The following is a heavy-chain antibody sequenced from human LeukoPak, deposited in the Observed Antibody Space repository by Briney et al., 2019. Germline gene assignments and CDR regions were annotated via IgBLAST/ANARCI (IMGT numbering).Heavy chain of an antibody. CDR1: GFTFSSYG. D-gene: IGHD6-13*01. CDR2: ISYDGSNK. Sequence: GGSLRLSCAASGFTFSSYGMHWVRQAPGKGLEWVAVISYDGSNKYYADSVKGRFTISRDNAKNSLYLQMNSLRAEDTAVYYCAREYSSSWYGGDPDDYWGQGTLVTVSS. CDR3: AREYSSSWYGGDPDDY. J-gene: IGHJ4*02. V-gene: IGHV3-30*03.